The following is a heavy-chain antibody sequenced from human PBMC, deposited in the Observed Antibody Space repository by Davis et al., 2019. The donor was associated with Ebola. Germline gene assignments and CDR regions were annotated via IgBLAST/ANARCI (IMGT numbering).Heavy chain of an antibody. CDR3: ARDGDNYGRHFDY. J-gene: IGHJ4*02. CDR1: EYTFTNSH. Sequence: ASVKVSCKASEYTFTNSHVHWVRQAPGQGLEWMGIINPSGDKTDYAQKFQGRLTMTRDTSTSTVYMELTSLTSEDTAVYYCARDGDNYGRHFDYWGQGTLVTVSS. V-gene: IGHV1-46*01. CDR2: INPSGDKT. D-gene: IGHD5-18*01.